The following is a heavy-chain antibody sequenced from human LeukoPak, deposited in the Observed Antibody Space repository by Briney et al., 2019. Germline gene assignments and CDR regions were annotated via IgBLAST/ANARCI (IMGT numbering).Heavy chain of an antibody. Sequence: GGSLRLSCAASGFSFSTYGIHWVRQAPGKGLDWVAVISYDGNSKYYADSVKGRFTISRDNAKDSLYLQMNSLRAEDTAVYYCAKNYYGSGSYFGAFDIWGQGTMVTVSS. CDR1: GFSFSTYG. D-gene: IGHD3-10*01. CDR2: ISYDGNSK. V-gene: IGHV3-30*18. J-gene: IGHJ3*02. CDR3: AKNYYGSGSYFGAFDI.